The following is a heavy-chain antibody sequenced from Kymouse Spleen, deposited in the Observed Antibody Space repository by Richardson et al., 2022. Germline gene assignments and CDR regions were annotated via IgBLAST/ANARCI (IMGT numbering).Heavy chain of an antibody. D-gene: IGHD3-10*01. Sequence: QLQLQESGPGLVKPSETLSLTCTVSGGSISSSSYYWGWIRQPPGKGLEWIGSIYYSGSTYYNPSLKSRVTISVDTSKNQFSLKLSSVTAADTAVYYCARQRITMVRGVIKGMDVWGQGTTVTVSS. CDR1: GGSISSSSYY. CDR3: ARQRITMVRGVIKGMDV. V-gene: IGHV4-39*01. CDR2: IYYSGST. J-gene: IGHJ6*02.